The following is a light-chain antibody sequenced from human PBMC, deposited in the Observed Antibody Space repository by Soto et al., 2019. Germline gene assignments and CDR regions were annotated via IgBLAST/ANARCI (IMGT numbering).Light chain of an antibody. CDR2: KAS. J-gene: IGKJ1*01. V-gene: IGKV1-5*03. CDR1: QSISAW. CDR3: QQYNDYSWT. Sequence: DIQMTQSPSTLSASVGDSVSINCRASQSISAWLAWYQQKPGKAPRLLIYKASTLEIGVPSRFSGSGSWTEFTLTISSLQPDDVAIYYCQQYNDYSWTFGQGTKVDLK.